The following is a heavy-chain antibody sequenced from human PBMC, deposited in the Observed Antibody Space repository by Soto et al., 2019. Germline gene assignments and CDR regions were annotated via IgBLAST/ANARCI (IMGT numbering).Heavy chain of an antibody. J-gene: IGHJ6*02. CDR2: INSDGSTT. D-gene: IGHD3-16*01. Sequence: EEQVVESGGGLVQPGGSLRLSCAASGFTFSSTWMHWVRHAPGKGLVWVSHINSDGSTTTYADSVRGRITISRDNAKNTVYLQMNSLRAEDTAVYYCATDGSYAQHVWGQGTPVTVSS. V-gene: IGHV3-74*03. CDR3: ATDGSYAQHV. CDR1: GFTFSSTW.